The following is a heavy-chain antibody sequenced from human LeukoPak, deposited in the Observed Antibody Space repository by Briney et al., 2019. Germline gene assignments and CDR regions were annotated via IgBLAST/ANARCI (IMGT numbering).Heavy chain of an antibody. V-gene: IGHV4-59*01. CDR3: ARENWVFDY. D-gene: IGHD7-27*01. J-gene: IGHJ4*02. CDR1: GGSISSYY. Sequence: SETLSLTCTVSGGSISSYYWSWIRQPPGKGLEWIGYIYYSGTTNYNPSLKSRLTISVDTSKNQFSLKLSSVTAADTAVYYCARENWVFDYWGQEILVTVSS. CDR2: IYYSGTT.